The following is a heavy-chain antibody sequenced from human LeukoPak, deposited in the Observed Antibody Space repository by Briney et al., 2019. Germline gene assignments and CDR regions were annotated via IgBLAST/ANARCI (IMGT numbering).Heavy chain of an antibody. V-gene: IGHV1-69*01. J-gene: IGHJ4*02. D-gene: IGHD4-11*01. CDR2: IIPLFRTP. Sequence: GASVKVSCKASGGAFSNYATSWVRQAAGQGLEWMGGIIPLFRTPNYAQRFLGRITITADESTKTVFMELRSLRSDDTAMYYCATMYDSNSHYLRDFDYWGQGTLATVSS. CDR1: GGAFSNYA. CDR3: ATMYDSNSHYLRDFDY.